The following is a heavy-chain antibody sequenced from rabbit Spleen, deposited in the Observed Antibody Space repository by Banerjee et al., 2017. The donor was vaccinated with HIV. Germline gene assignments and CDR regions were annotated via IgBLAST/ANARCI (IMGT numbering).Heavy chain of an antibody. CDR1: GFTLSSYW. CDR2: IDGDYSGTT. Sequence: QSLEESGGDLAKPGASLTLTCTASGFTLSSYWMSWVRQAPGKGLEWIGIIDGDYSGTTYYASWAKGRFTISKSTSLNTVTLQMTSLTAADTATYFCARDLGYFDLWGPGTLVTVS. V-gene: IGHV1S40*01. J-gene: IGHJ4*01. CDR3: ARDLGYFDL.